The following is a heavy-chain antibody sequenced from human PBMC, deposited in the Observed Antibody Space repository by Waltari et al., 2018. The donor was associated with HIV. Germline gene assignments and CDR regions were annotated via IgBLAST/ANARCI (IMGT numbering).Heavy chain of an antibody. CDR3: ARQSLGSFDY. D-gene: IGHD7-27*01. CDR1: GFTFSSYA. J-gene: IGHJ4*02. V-gene: IGHV3-23*01. CDR2: ITVSGGST. Sequence: EVQLLESGGGLVQPGGSLILSCATPGFTFSSYAMSWVRQAPRKGLEWVSAITVSGGSTYYADSVKGRFTISRDNSKNTLYLQMDSLRAEDTAVYYCARQSLGSFDYWGQGTLVTVSS.